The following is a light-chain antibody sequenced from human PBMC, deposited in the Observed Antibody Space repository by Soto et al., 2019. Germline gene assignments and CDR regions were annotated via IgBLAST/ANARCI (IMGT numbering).Light chain of an antibody. CDR2: GAS. CDR1: QSVSNNY. Sequence: EIVLTQSPCTLSLSPGERATLSCRASQSVSNNYLAWYQQKHGQAPRLLIYGASSRATGIPDRFSGSGSGTDFTLTISRLEPEDFAVYYCQQYVSSWTFGQGTKVDIK. CDR3: QQYVSSWT. J-gene: IGKJ1*01. V-gene: IGKV3-20*01.